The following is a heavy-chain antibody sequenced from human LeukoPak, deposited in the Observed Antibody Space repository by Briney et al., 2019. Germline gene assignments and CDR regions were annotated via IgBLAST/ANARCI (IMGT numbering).Heavy chain of an antibody. CDR1: GYTFTGYY. J-gene: IGHJ4*02. V-gene: IGHV1-2*02. CDR3: ASGDCYDSSGHSR. Sequence: ASVKVSCKASGYTFTGYYMHWVRQAPGQGLEWMGWINPNSGGTNYAQKFQGRVTMTRDTSISTAYMELSRLRSDDAAVYYCASGDCYDSSGHSRWGQGTLVTVSS. CDR2: INPNSGGT. D-gene: IGHD3-22*01.